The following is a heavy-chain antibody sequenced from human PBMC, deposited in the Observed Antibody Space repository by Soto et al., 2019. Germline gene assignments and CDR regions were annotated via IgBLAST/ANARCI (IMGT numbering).Heavy chain of an antibody. CDR3: ARSHKPLAAAGENWFDP. D-gene: IGHD6-13*01. J-gene: IGHJ5*02. CDR2: TYYRSKWYN. CDR1: GDSVSSNSAA. V-gene: IGHV6-1*01. Sequence: PSQTLSLTCAISGDSVSSNSAAWNWIRQSPSRGLEWLGRTYYRSKWYNDYAVSVKSRITINPDTSKNQFSLQLNSVTPEDTAVYYCARSHKPLAAAGENWFDPWGQGTLVTVSS.